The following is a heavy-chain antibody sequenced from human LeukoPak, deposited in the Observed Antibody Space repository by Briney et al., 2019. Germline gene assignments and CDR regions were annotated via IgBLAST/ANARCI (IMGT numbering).Heavy chain of an antibody. Sequence: SVKVSCKASGGTFSSYAISWVRQAPGQGLEWMGGIIPIFGTANYAQKFQGRATITADKSTSTAYMELSSLRSEDTAVYYCARDAGDRHAFDIWGQGTMVTVSS. J-gene: IGHJ3*02. CDR1: GGTFSSYA. V-gene: IGHV1-69*06. CDR2: IIPIFGTA. D-gene: IGHD1-26*01. CDR3: ARDAGDRHAFDI.